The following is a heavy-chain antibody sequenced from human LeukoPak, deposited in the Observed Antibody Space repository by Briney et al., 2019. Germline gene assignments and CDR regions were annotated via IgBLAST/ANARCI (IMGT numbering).Heavy chain of an antibody. CDR1: GASISSTNW. J-gene: IGHJ6*02. V-gene: IGHV4-4*02. Sequence: SETLSLTCAISGASISSTNWWIWVRQPPGKGLEWIGEMHHSGRTNYNPSLKSRITISVDTSKNQFSLKLSSVTAADTAVYYCARGFYDFWSGYYTGIRGSDCYYGMDVWGQGTTVTVSS. CDR2: MHHSGRT. CDR3: ARGFYDFWSGYYTGIRGSDCYYGMDV. D-gene: IGHD3-3*01.